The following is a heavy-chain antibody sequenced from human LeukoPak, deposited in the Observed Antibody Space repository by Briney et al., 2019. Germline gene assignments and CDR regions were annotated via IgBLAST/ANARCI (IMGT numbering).Heavy chain of an antibody. CDR1: GYTFTAKF. Sequence: ASVKVSCQTSGYTFTAKFLHWLRQAPGQGLEWMGGIEPKSGVTVYGQKFRGRVTVTRDTSVSTAYVEVSGLRSDDTALYYCALENYYDSGGFSKAFDYWGQGTLVTVSS. CDR2: IEPKSGVT. CDR3: ALENYYDSGGFSKAFDY. D-gene: IGHD3-22*01. V-gene: IGHV1-2*02. J-gene: IGHJ4*02.